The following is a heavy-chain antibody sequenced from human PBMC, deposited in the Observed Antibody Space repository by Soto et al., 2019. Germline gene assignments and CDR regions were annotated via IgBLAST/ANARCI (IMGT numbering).Heavy chain of an antibody. CDR2: MNAYNGNT. V-gene: IGHV1-18*01. J-gene: IGHJ4*02. Sequence: ASVKVSCKASDYIFVNYGISWVRQAPGQGLEWMGWMNAYNGNTKYAQKFQGRVTMTRDTSTSTAYMELGSLRSDDTAVYYCARVGGDGYKLGYWGQGTLVTVSS. CDR3: ARVGGDGYKLGY. D-gene: IGHD5-12*01. CDR1: DYIFVNYG.